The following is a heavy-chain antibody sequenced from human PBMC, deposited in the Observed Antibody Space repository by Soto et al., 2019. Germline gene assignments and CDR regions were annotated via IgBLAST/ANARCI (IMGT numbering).Heavy chain of an antibody. CDR1: GGSISSGDYS. CDR3: ARGGDGDYNY. V-gene: IGHV4-30-2*01. J-gene: IGHJ4*02. Sequence: QLQLQESGSGLVKPSQTLYLTCAVSGGSISSGDYSWSWIRQPPGKGLEWIGYMYHSGSTYYNPSLKSRVTISLDRSKNQFSLKLSSVTAADTAVYYCARGGDGDYNYWGQGTLVTVSS. D-gene: IGHD4-17*01. CDR2: MYHSGST.